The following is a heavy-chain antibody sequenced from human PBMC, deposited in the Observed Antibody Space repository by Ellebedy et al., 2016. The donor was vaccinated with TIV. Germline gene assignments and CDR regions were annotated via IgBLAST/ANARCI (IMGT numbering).Heavy chain of an antibody. CDR2: ISSSGSTI. Sequence: GESLKISXAASGFTFSSYWMSWIRQAPGKGLEWVSYISSSGSTIYYADSVKGRFTISRDNAKNSLYLQMNSLRAEDTAVYYCARDPPAHEGGIAAAGDYWGQGTLVTVSS. D-gene: IGHD6-13*01. CDR3: ARDPPAHEGGIAAAGDY. CDR1: GFTFSSYW. J-gene: IGHJ4*02. V-gene: IGHV3-11*01.